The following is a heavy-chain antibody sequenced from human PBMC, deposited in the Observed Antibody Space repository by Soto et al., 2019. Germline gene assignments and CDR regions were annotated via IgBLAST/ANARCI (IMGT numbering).Heavy chain of an antibody. CDR2: ISTSSSTI. J-gene: IGHJ3*02. CDR1: GFTFSSDS. Sequence: GGSLSLSCAASGFTFSSDSMNWVRQAAGKGLEWVSYISTSSSTIYYADSVKGRFTISRDNAKNSLSLQMNSLRDEDTAVYYCARDGLLWSGYYTSGIDIWGQGTMVTVSS. CDR3: ARDGLLWSGYYTSGIDI. D-gene: IGHD3-3*01. V-gene: IGHV3-48*02.